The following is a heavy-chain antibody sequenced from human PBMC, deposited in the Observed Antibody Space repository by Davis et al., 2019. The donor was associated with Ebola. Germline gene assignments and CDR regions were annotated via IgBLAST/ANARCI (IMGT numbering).Heavy chain of an antibody. CDR2: IWYDGSNK. J-gene: IGHJ4*02. CDR1: GFTFSSYG. Sequence: GESLKISCAASGFTFSSYGMHWVRQAPGKGLEWVAVIWYDGSNKYYADSVKGRFTISRDNSKNTLYLQMNSLRAEDTAVYYCAREGWRYYFDYWGQGTLVIVSS. CDR3: AREGWRYYFDY. D-gene: IGHD6-19*01. V-gene: IGHV3-33*01.